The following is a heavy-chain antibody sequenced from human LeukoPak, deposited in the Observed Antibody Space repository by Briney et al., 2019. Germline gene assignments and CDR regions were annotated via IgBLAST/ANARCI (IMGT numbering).Heavy chain of an antibody. D-gene: IGHD2-21*02. Sequence: GGSLRLSCAASGFTFSSYWMHWVRQAPGKGLMWVSHINGDGSRTTHADSVKGRFTISRDNAKNTLYLQMNSLRAEDTAVYYCASPYCGGDCYRYDAFDIWGQGTMVTVSS. J-gene: IGHJ3*02. CDR2: INGDGSRT. CDR1: GFTFSSYW. CDR3: ASPYCGGDCYRYDAFDI. V-gene: IGHV3-74*03.